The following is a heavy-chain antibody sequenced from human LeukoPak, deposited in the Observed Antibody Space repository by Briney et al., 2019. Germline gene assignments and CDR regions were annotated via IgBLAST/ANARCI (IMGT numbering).Heavy chain of an antibody. J-gene: IGHJ4*02. CDR2: INPNSGGT. D-gene: IGHD3-22*01. CDR3: ARFYDGNQNFDY. V-gene: IGHV1-2*02. Sequence: ASVKVSYKASEYTFTAYDMHWVRQAPGQGLEWMGWINPNSGGTNYAQKFQGRVTMTRDTSISTAYMELSRLRSDDTALYYCARFYDGNQNFDYWGQGTLVTVSS. CDR1: EYTFTAYD.